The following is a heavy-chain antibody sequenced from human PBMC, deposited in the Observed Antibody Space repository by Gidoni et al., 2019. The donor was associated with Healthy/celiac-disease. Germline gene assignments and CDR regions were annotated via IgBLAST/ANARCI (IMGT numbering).Heavy chain of an antibody. D-gene: IGHD3-3*01. CDR2: IYTSGST. Sequence: QVQLQESGPGLVKPSQTLSLTCTVSGGSISSGSYYWSWIRQPAGKGLEWIGRIYTSGSTNYNPSLKSRVTISVDTSKNQFSLKLSSVTAADTAVYYCAREGAQAFWSGYYYYMDVWGKGTTVTVSS. CDR1: GGSISSGSYY. V-gene: IGHV4-61*02. J-gene: IGHJ6*03. CDR3: AREGAQAFWSGYYYYMDV.